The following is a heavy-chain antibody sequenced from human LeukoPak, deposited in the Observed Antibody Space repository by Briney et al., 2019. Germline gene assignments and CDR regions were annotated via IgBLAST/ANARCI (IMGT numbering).Heavy chain of an antibody. Sequence: GRSLRLSCAAPGFTFSSYAMHWVRQAPGKGLERVAVISYDGSNKYYADSVKGRFTISRDNSKNTLYLQMNSLRAEDTAVYYCARDRCSSTSCYGDYWGQGTLVTVSS. CDR3: ARDRCSSTSCYGDY. J-gene: IGHJ4*02. CDR1: GFTFSSYA. V-gene: IGHV3-30*04. CDR2: ISYDGSNK. D-gene: IGHD2-2*01.